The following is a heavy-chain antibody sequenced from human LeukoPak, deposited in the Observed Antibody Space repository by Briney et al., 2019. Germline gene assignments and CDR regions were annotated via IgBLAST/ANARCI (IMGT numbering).Heavy chain of an antibody. CDR1: GFSFSSYT. CDR3: ARVELVVVTAWAAFDI. CDR2: ISYDGSNK. Sequence: GGSLRLSCAASGFSFSSYTMHWVRQAPGKGLEWVAVISYDGSNKYYADSVKGRFTISRDNSKNTLYLQMNSLRAEDTAVYYCARVELVVVTAWAAFDIWGQGTMVTVSS. V-gene: IGHV3-30-3*01. D-gene: IGHD2-21*02. J-gene: IGHJ3*02.